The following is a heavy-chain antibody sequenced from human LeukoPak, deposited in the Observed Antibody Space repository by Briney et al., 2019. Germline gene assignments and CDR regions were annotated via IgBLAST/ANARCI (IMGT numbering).Heavy chain of an antibody. CDR1: GYTFTSYG. V-gene: IGHV1-69*13. Sequence: ASVKVSCKASGYTFTSYGISCVRQAPGQGLEWMGGIIPIFGTANYAQKFQGRVTITADESTSTAYMELSSLRSEDTAVYYCARDADYYDSSGYGKGFDYWGQGTLVTVSS. CDR3: ARDADYYDSSGYGKGFDY. J-gene: IGHJ4*02. D-gene: IGHD3-22*01. CDR2: IIPIFGTA.